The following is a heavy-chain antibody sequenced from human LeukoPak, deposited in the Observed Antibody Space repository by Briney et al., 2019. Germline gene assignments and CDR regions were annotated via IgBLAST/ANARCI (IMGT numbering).Heavy chain of an antibody. J-gene: IGHJ3*02. V-gene: IGHV3-21*01. CDR2: ISSGSSYI. CDR3: ARSGINVVVVAADQPNAFDI. D-gene: IGHD2-15*01. Sequence: GGSLRLSCAASGFTFSSYSMNWVRQAPGKGLEWVSSISSGSSYIYYADSVKGRFTISRDNAKNSLYLQMNSLRAEDTAVYYCARSGINVVVVAADQPNAFDIWGQGTMVTVSS. CDR1: GFTFSSYS.